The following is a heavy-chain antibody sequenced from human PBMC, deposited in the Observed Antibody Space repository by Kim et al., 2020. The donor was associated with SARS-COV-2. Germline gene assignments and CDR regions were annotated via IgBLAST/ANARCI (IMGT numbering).Heavy chain of an antibody. J-gene: IGHJ4*02. CDR2: ISSSSSYI. D-gene: IGHD3-3*01. V-gene: IGHV3-21*01. CDR1: GFTFSSYS. Sequence: GGSLRLSCAASGFTFSSYSMNWVRQAPGKGLEWVSSISSSSSYIYYADSVKGRFTISRDNAKNSLYLQMNSLRAEDTAVYYCARPAGYDFWSGYYNGGYYFDYWGQGTLVTVSS. CDR3: ARPAGYDFWSGYYNGGYYFDY.